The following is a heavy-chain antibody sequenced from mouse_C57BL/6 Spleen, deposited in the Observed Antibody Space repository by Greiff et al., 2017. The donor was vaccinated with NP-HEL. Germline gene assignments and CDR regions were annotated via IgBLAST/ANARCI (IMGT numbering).Heavy chain of an antibody. CDR1: GYAFSSSW. CDR3: ANYYGSVYAMDY. J-gene: IGHJ4*01. V-gene: IGHV1-82*01. D-gene: IGHD1-1*01. Sequence: QVQLKQSGPELVKPGASVKISCKASGYAFSSSWLNWVKQRPGKGLEWIGRIYPGDGDTNYNGKVKGKATLTADKSSSTAYMQLSSLTSEDSAVYFCANYYGSVYAMDYWGQGTSVTVSS. CDR2: IYPGDGDT.